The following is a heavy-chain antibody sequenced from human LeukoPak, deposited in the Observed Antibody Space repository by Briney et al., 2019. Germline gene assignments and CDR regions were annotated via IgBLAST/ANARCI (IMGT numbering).Heavy chain of an antibody. Sequence: ASVKVSCKASGYTFTGYYMYLVRQAPGPGLEWMGWINPNSGGTNYAQKFQGRVTMTRDTSISTAYMELSRLSSDDTAVYYCARSPRGPYGSGDNYYMDVWGKGTTVTISS. D-gene: IGHD3-10*01. CDR1: GYTFTGYY. V-gene: IGHV1-2*02. CDR2: INPNSGGT. J-gene: IGHJ6*03. CDR3: ARSPRGPYGSGDNYYMDV.